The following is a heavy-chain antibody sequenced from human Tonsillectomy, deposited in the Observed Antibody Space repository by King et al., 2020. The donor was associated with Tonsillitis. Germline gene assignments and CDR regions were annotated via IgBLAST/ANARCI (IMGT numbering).Heavy chain of an antibody. J-gene: IGHJ4*02. Sequence: VQLQESGPGLVKPSETLSLTCTVSGGSISTYYWSWIRQPPGKGLEWIGFIHYSGSTNYNPSLKSRVTISVDTSKNQFSLTLSSLTAADTAVYYCARTSSYFDYWGQGTLVTVSS. CDR3: ARTSSYFDY. V-gene: IGHV4-59*01. CDR1: GGSISTYY. CDR2: IHYSGST.